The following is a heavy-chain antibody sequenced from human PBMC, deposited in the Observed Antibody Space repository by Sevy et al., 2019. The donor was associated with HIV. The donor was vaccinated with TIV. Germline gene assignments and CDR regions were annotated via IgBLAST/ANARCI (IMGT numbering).Heavy chain of an antibody. Sequence: ASVKVSCKASGFTFTDYYIHWVRQAPGQGLEWMGRIKVNSGETRYAQKLQDRVTLTRDTSISTAYMEFSDMGSDDTAVYFCARDRGLGPGWYFDLWGRGTLVTVSS. CDR2: IKVNSGET. CDR1: GFTFTDYY. D-gene: IGHD7-27*01. J-gene: IGHJ2*01. V-gene: IGHV1-2*06. CDR3: ARDRGLGPGWYFDL.